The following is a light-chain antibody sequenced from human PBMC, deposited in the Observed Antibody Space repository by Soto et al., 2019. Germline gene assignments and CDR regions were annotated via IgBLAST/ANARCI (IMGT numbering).Light chain of an antibody. CDR3: MQALQTPWT. CDR1: QSLLHSNGYNY. CDR2: LGS. V-gene: IGKV2-28*01. J-gene: IGKJ1*01. Sequence: IVMTQTPLSSPVTLGQPASISCRSSQSLLHSNGYNYLDWYLQKPGQSPQLLIYLGSNRSSGVPDRFSGSGSGTDFTLKISRVEAEDVGVYYCMQALQTPWTFGQGTKVDIK.